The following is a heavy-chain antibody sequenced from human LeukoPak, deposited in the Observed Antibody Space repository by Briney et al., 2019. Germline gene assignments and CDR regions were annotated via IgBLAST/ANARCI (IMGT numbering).Heavy chain of an antibody. J-gene: IGHJ4*02. CDR3: ARGPGTWYYY. CDR1: GGSFSGYY. Sequence: SETLSLTCAVYGGSFSGYYWSWIRQPPGKGLEWIGEINHSGSTNYNPSLKSRVTISMDTSKNQFSLKLSSVTAADTALYYCARGPGTWYYYWGQGTPVTVSS. D-gene: IGHD6-13*01. CDR2: INHSGST. V-gene: IGHV4-34*01.